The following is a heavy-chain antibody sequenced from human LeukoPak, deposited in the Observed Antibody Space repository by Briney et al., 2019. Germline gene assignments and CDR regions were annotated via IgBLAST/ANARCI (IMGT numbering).Heavy chain of an antibody. J-gene: IGHJ4*02. V-gene: IGHV3-43*01. CDR1: GFTFDDYT. Sequence: VQPGGSLRLSCAASGFTFDDYTMHWVRQAPGKGLEWVSFISWDGAKTYYADSVKGRFTISRDNIQNSLYLQMNSLRTEDTALYYCTRDFLVDVDGYNHAFDYWGQGTLVTVSS. CDR3: TRDFLVDVDGYNHAFDY. CDR2: ISWDGAKT. D-gene: IGHD5-24*01.